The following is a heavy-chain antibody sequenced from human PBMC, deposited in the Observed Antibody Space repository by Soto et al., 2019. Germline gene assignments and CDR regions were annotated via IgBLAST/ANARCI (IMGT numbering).Heavy chain of an antibody. CDR3: AKDRRAGGNSAFIFAF. CDR2: ISATGGGT. CDR1: GFKFSNYA. V-gene: IGHV3-23*01. Sequence: PGGSLRLSCAASGFKFSNYAMSWVRQAPGKGLEWVSLISATGGGTYYADSVKGRFTISRDNSHNTLYLQVHSLTAEDTAVYYCAKDRRAGGNSAFIFAFWGQGARSPSPQ. J-gene: IGHJ1*01. D-gene: IGHD3-16*01.